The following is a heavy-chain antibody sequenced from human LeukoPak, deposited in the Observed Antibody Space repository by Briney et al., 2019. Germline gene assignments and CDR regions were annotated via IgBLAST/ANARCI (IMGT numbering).Heavy chain of an antibody. CDR1: GYTFTGYY. V-gene: IGHV1-2*02. Sequence: ASVKVSCKASGYTFTGYYMHWVRQAPGQGLEWMGWINPNSGGTNYAQKFQGRVTMTRDTSISTAYMELSRLRSDDTAVYYCARAAYDSGGYYRFDYWGQGTLVTVSS. CDR3: ARAAYDSGGYYRFDY. CDR2: INPNSGGT. J-gene: IGHJ4*02. D-gene: IGHD3-22*01.